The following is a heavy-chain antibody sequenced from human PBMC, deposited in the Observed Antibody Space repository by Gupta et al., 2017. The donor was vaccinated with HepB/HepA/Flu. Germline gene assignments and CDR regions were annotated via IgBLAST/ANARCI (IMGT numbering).Heavy chain of an antibody. CDR1: GGSISSSNW. D-gene: IGHD6-13*01. V-gene: IGHV4-4*02. Sequence: QVQLQESGPGLVKPSGTLSLTCAVSGGSISSSNWWSWVRQPPGKGLEWIGEIYHSGSTNYNPSLKSRVTISVDKSKHQFSLKLSSVTAADTAVYYCARGGSSSWSPHYYYYGMDVWGQGTTVTVSS. CDR2: IYHSGST. CDR3: ARGGSSSWSPHYYYYGMDV. J-gene: IGHJ6*02.